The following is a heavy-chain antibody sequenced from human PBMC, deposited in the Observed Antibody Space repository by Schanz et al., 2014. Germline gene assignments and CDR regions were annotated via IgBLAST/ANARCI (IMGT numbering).Heavy chain of an antibody. CDR1: GFTFDDSG. J-gene: IGHJ3*02. CDR2: ISWNSGTI. Sequence: EVQLVESGGGLVQPGTSLRLSCAGSGFTFDDSGMHWVRQAPGKGLEWVSGISWNSGTIAYADSVKGRFTISRDNAKNSLYLEMTSLRGEDTAVYYCARENLNWEAFDIWGQGTVVTVSS. CDR3: ARENLNWEAFDI. D-gene: IGHD7-27*01. V-gene: IGHV3-9*01.